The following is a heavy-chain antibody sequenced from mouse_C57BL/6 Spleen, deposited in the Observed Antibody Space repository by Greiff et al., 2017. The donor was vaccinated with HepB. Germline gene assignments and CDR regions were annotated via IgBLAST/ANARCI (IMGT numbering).Heavy chain of an antibody. CDR1: GYTFTSYW. CDR2: IHPNSGST. D-gene: IGHD2-14*01. J-gene: IGHJ2*01. Sequence: QVQLQQPGAELVKPGASVKLSCKASGYTFTSYWMHWVKQRPGQGLEWIGMIHPNSGSTNYNEKFKSKATLTVDKSSSTAYMQLSSLTSEDSAVYYCARKGVPRGYCDYWGQGTTLTVSS. V-gene: IGHV1-64*01. CDR3: ARKGVPRGYCDY.